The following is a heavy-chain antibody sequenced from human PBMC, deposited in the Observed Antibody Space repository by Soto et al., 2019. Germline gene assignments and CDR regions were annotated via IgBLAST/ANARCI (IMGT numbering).Heavy chain of an antibody. CDR1: GGSFSGYY. V-gene: IGHV4-34*01. CDR3: ARGQDNWNDDPSNWFDP. CDR2: IYHSGST. J-gene: IGHJ5*02. Sequence: SETLSLSCAVYGGSFSGYYWSWIRQPPGKGLEWIGDIYHSGSTNYNPSLKSRVTISVDTSKNQFSLKLSSVTAADTAVYYCARGQDNWNDDPSNWFDPWGQGTLVTVPQ. D-gene: IGHD1-1*01.